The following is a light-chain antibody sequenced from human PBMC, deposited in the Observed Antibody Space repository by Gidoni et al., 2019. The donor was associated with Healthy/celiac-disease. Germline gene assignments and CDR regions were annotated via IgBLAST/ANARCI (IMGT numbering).Light chain of an antibody. J-gene: IGKJ4*01. Sequence: DIQMTPSPSPLSASVGDRVTIPCRASQSSSSWLAWYQQKPGKAPKLLIYDANRLESRVPSRFSGSGSGTEFTLTISSLQPDDFATYYCQQYNSYLLTFGGGTKVEIK. CDR1: QSSSSW. CDR3: QQYNSYLLT. V-gene: IGKV1-5*01. CDR2: DAN.